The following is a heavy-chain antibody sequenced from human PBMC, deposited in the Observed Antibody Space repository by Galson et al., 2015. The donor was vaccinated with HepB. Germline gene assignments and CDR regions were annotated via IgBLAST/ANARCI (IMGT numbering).Heavy chain of an antibody. D-gene: IGHD2-2*01. CDR2: INPNSGGT. V-gene: IGHV1-2*02. CDR3: ASALGFVVVPAAKGFDP. Sequence: SVKVSCKASGYTFTGYDMHWVRQAPGQGLEWMGWINPNSGGTNYAQKFQGRVTMTRDTSISTAYMELSRLRSDDTAVHYCASALGFVVVPAAKGFDPWGQGTLVTVSS. J-gene: IGHJ5*02. CDR1: GYTFTGYD.